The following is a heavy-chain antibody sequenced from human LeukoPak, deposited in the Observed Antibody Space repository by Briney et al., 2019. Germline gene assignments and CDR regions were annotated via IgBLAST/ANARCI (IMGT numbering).Heavy chain of an antibody. CDR1: GYTFTSYA. D-gene: IGHD6-13*01. Sequence: ASVKVSCKASGYTFTSYAMNWVRQAPGQGLEWMGWINTNTGNPTYAQGFTGRFVFSLDTSVSTAYLQISSLKAEDTAVYYCATSLGTFSSSWYYFDYWGQGTLVTVSS. CDR2: INTNTGNP. V-gene: IGHV7-4-1*02. CDR3: ATSLGTFSSSWYYFDY. J-gene: IGHJ4*02.